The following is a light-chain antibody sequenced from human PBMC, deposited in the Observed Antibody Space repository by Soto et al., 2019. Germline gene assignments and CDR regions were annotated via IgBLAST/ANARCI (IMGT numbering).Light chain of an antibody. V-gene: IGKV3-11*01. CDR3: QQRSNWPYT. J-gene: IGKJ2*01. CDR2: DAS. CDR1: QSVSSY. Sequence: EIVLTQSPATLSLSPGERATLSCRARQSVSSYLAWYQQKPGQAPRLLIYDASNRATGIPARFSGSGSGTDFTLTISSLEPEDFAVYCCQQRSNWPYTFGQGTKLEIK.